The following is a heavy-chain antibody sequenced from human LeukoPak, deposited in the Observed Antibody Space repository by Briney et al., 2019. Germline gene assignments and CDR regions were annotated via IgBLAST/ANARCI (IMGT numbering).Heavy chain of an antibody. V-gene: IGHV4-59*08. J-gene: IGHJ5*02. Sequence: PSETLSLTCTVSGGSISSYYWSWIRQPPGKGLEWIGYIYYSGSTNYNPSLKSRVTISVDTSKNQFSLKLISVTAADTAVYYCARKVAAAGPNWFDPWGQGTLVTVSS. CDR1: GGSISSYY. D-gene: IGHD6-13*01. CDR3: ARKVAAAGPNWFDP. CDR2: IYYSGST.